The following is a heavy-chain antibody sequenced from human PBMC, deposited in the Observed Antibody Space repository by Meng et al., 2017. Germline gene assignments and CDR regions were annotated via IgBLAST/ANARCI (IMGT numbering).Heavy chain of an antibody. CDR2: IYWDDDK. D-gene: IGHD3-10*01. Sequence: ITFMESVPTQVNPKRTPTLTCTFSGFPLSTSGVGEGWSRQPPGKALEWLALIYWDDDKRYIPSLKRRLTITKDTSKNQVVLTITNMDPVDTATYYCAHRQDRSYNYWGQGTLVTVSS. CDR1: GFPLSTSGVG. CDR3: AHRQDRSYNY. V-gene: IGHV2-5*02. J-gene: IGHJ4*02.